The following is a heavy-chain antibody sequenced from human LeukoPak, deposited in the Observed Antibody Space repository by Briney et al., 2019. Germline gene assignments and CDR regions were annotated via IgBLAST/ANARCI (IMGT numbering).Heavy chain of an antibody. CDR2: ISSSSSYI. D-gene: IGHD3-10*01. CDR3: ARDHLSMVRGVHWFDP. CDR1: GFTFSSYS. J-gene: IGHJ5*02. Sequence: GGSLRLSCAASGFTFSSYSMNWVRQAPGRGLEWVSSISSSSSYIYYADSVKGRFTISRDNAKNSLYLQMNSLRAEDTAVYYCARDHLSMVRGVHWFDPWGQGTLVTVSS. V-gene: IGHV3-21*01.